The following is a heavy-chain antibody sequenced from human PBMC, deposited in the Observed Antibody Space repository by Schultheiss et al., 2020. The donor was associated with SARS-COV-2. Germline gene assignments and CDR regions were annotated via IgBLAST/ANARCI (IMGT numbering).Heavy chain of an antibody. D-gene: IGHD3-3*01. CDR2: IYPGDSDT. Sequence: GGSLRLSCKGSGYSFTSYWIGWVRQMPGKGLEWMGIIYPGDSDTRYSPSFQGQVTISADKSISTAYLQWSSLKASDTAMYYCARQAYDFWSGYRYPFDYWGQGTLVTVSS. CDR1: GYSFTSYW. V-gene: IGHV5-51*01. J-gene: IGHJ4*02. CDR3: ARQAYDFWSGYRYPFDY.